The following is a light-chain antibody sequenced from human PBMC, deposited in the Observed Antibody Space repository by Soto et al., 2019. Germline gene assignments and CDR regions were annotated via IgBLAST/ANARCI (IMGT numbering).Light chain of an antibody. J-gene: IGLJ2*01. V-gene: IGLV2-8*01. CDR1: YSDIGDYNY. Sequence: QSVLTQPPSASGSPGQSVTISCAGTYSDIGDYNYVSWYQQHPDKVPKLIIYEVTKRPSGVPDRFSGSQSGYTASLTVSDLQPADEAVYYCSSYSGTNSNVIFGGGTKVTVL. CDR3: SSYSGTNSNVI. CDR2: EVT.